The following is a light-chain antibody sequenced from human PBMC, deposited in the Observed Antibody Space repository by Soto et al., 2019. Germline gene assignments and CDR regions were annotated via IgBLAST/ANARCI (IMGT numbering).Light chain of an antibody. CDR2: DVS. CDR3: SSSTSTIVK. V-gene: IGLV2-14*01. Sequence: QSALTQPASVSGSPGQSITISCTGTSSDIGGYKYVSWYQQHPGKAPKLMIYDVSRRPSGVSYRFSAAKSGNTASLTISDLQAEDAADYYCSSSTSTIVKFGGGTKLTVL. J-gene: IGLJ3*02. CDR1: SSDIGGYKY.